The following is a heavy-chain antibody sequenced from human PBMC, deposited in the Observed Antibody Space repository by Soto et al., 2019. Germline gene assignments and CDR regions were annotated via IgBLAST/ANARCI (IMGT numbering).Heavy chain of an antibody. CDR3: ARMGLYYDFWSGYYTDY. CDR2: INAGNGNT. J-gene: IGHJ4*02. D-gene: IGHD3-3*01. Sequence: GASVKVSCKDSGYTFTSYAMHWVRQAPGQRLEWMGWINAGNGNTKYSQKFQGRVTITRDTSASTAYMELSSLRSEDTAVYYCARMGLYYDFWSGYYTDYWGQGTLVTVSS. V-gene: IGHV1-3*01. CDR1: GYTFTSYA.